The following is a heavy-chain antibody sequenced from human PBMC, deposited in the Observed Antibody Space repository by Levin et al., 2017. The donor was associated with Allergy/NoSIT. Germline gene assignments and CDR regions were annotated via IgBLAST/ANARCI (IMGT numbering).Heavy chain of an antibody. D-gene: IGHD2-8*02. CDR1: GFSFSDYE. Sequence: GESLKISCAASGFSFSDYEMNWVRQAPGKRLEWISYSSRSGSAIYYADSVKGRFTMSRDNAQNSLYLQMDSLRAEDTAVYYCARRPLNVVYGVYYYYGLDVWGQGTTVTVSS. J-gene: IGHJ6*02. V-gene: IGHV3-48*03. CDR3: ARRPLNVVYGVYYYYGLDV. CDR2: SSRSGSAI.